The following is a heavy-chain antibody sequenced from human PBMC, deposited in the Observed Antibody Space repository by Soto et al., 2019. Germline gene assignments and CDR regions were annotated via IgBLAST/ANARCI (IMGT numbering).Heavy chain of an antibody. V-gene: IGHV3-30*18. D-gene: IGHD6-13*01. CDR1: GFTFSSYG. CDR3: AKDLIAAAGNSYCYYGMNV. Sequence: GGSLRLSCAASGFTFSSYGMHWVRQAPGKGLEWVAVISYDGSNKYYADSVKGRFTISSDNSKNTLYLQMNSLRAEDTAVYYCAKDLIAAAGNSYCYYGMNVWGQGTTVTVSS. CDR2: ISYDGSNK. J-gene: IGHJ6*02.